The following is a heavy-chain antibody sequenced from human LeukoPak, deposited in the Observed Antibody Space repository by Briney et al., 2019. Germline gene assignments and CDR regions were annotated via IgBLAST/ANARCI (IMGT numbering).Heavy chain of an antibody. V-gene: IGHV4-34*11. CDR2: IYYSGST. CDR3: AREVGSGWFDY. CDR1: GGSFSGYY. D-gene: IGHD6-19*01. Sequence: SETLSLTCAVYGGSFSGYYWSWIRQPPGKGLEWIGYIYYSGSTNYNPSLKSRVTISVDTSKNQFSLKLSSVTAADTAVYYCAREVGSGWFDYWGQGTLVTVSS. J-gene: IGHJ4*02.